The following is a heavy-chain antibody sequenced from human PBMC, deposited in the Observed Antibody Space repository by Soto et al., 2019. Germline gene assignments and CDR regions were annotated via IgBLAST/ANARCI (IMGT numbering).Heavy chain of an antibody. CDR2: IYYSGST. CDR1: GGSISSYY. J-gene: IGHJ5*02. Sequence: SETLSLTCTVSGGSISSYYWGWIRQPPGKGLEWIGSIYYSGSTYYNPSLKSRVTISVDTSKNQFSLKLSSVTAADTAVYYCARLGLYYDFWSGYFGGRNWFDPWGQGTLVTVSS. CDR3: ARLGLYYDFWSGYFGGRNWFDP. D-gene: IGHD3-3*01. V-gene: IGHV4-39*01.